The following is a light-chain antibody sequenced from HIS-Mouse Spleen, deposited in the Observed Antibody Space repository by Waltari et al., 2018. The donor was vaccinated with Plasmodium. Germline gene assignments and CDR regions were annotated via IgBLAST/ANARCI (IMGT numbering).Light chain of an antibody. J-gene: IGKJ2*01. CDR2: AAP. CDR3: LQDYNYPYT. V-gene: IGKV1-6*01. CDR1: PGIRND. Sequence: AIQMTQSPSSLSASVGDRVTITCRASPGIRNDLGWYQQKPGKAPKLLISAAPSLQSGVPSRFSGSGSGTDFTLTISSLQPEDFATYYCLQDYNYPYTFGQGTKLEIK.